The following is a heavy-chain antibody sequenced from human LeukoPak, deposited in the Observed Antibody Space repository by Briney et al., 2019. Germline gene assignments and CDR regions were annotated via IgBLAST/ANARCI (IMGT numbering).Heavy chain of an antibody. D-gene: IGHD3-3*01. J-gene: IGHJ4*02. V-gene: IGHV3-66*01. CDR3: ARYDFWSGYRLDY. CDR2: IYSGGST. CDR1: GFTVSSNY. Sequence: GGSLRLSCAASGFTVSSNYMSWVRQAPGKGLEWVSVIYSGGSTYYADSVKGRLTISRDNSKNTLYLQMNSLRAEDTAVYYCARYDFWSGYRLDYWGQGTLVTVSS.